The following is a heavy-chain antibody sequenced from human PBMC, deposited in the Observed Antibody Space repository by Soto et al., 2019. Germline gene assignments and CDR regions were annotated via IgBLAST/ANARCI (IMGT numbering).Heavy chain of an antibody. CDR1: GGTFSNDA. V-gene: IGHV1-69*01. CDR2: IIPLFGTT. CDR3: ATGLRTGNYGMYV. Sequence: QEQLVQAGAEVKKPGSSVRIYCRASGGTFSNDAVSWVRQAPGQGLQWMGGIIPLFGTTHYAQKFQGRVTITEDASTATAYMELRSVTSEDTAVYYCATGLRTGNYGMYVWGQGTAVTVSS. J-gene: IGHJ6*02. D-gene: IGHD3-10*01.